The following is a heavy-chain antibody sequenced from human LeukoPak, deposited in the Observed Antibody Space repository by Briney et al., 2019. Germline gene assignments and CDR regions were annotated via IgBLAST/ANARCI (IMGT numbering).Heavy chain of an antibody. V-gene: IGHV4-59*01. J-gene: IGHJ6*03. CDR2: IYSSGFT. CDR1: GGSISSYY. Sequence: ASETLSLTCTVSGGSISSYYWNWIRQPPGQGLEWIGYIYSSGFTNYNPSLKSRLTISLDTSKNQFSLKLSSVTAADTAVYYCARTVNTAFAYYYYMDVWGKGTTVTVSS. CDR3: ARTVNTAFAYYYYMDV. D-gene: IGHD5-18*01.